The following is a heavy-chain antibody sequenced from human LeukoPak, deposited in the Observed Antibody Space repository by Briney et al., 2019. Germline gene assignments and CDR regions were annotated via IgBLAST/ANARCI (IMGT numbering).Heavy chain of an antibody. J-gene: IGHJ4*02. Sequence: PGGSLRLSCAASGFTFSGFSMSWVRQSPTKGLEWVANIKQDGSERYYVDSVKGRFIISRDNAKNSLSLQMNNLRVEDTAVYYCARAGSHWHYVYWGQGTVVTVSS. D-gene: IGHD3-10*01. CDR3: ARAGSHWHYVY. V-gene: IGHV3-7*01. CDR2: IKQDGSER. CDR1: GFTFSGFS.